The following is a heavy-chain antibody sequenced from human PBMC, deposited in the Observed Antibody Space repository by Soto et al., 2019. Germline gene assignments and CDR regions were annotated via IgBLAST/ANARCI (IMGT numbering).Heavy chain of an antibody. D-gene: IGHD2-2*01. CDR1: GYTFTSYA. J-gene: IGHJ5*02. CDR2: INAGNGNT. Sequence: ASVKVSCKASGYTFTSYAMHWVRQAPGQRLEWMGWINAGNGNTKYSQKFQGRVTITRDTSASTAYMELSSLRSEDTAVYYCARDRGCSSTSCYPHRYWFDPWGQGTLVTVSS. V-gene: IGHV1-3*01. CDR3: ARDRGCSSTSCYPHRYWFDP.